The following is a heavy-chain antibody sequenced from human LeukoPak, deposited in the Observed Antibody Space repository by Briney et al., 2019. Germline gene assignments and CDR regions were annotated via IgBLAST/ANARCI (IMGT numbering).Heavy chain of an antibody. V-gene: IGHV3-30*02. CDR1: GFTFSSYG. CDR2: IRYDGGKK. D-gene: IGHD2-15*01. J-gene: IGHJ4*02. Sequence: GGSLRLSCAASGFTFSSYGMHWVRQAPGKGLEWVAFIRYDGGKKYYADSVKGRFTISRDNSKNTLYLQMNSLRAEDTALYYCAKTGSWGSSNYYFDYWGQGTLVTVSS. CDR3: AKTGSWGSSNYYFDY.